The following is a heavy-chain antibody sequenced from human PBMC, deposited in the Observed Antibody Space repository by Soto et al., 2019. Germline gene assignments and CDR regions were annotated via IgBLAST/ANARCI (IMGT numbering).Heavy chain of an antibody. Sequence: QVQLVESGGGVVQPGRSLRLSCAASGFTFSSYGMHWVRQAPGKGLEWVAVISYDGSNKYYADSVKGRFTISRDNSKNTLYLQMNSLRAEDTAVYYCATKGDSSSWYPDFDYWGQGTLVTVSS. CDR1: GFTFSSYG. J-gene: IGHJ4*02. CDR2: ISYDGSNK. CDR3: ATKGDSSSWYPDFDY. V-gene: IGHV3-30*03. D-gene: IGHD6-13*01.